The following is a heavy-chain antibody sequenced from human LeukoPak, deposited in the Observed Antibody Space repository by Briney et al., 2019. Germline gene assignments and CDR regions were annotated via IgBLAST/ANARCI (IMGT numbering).Heavy chain of an antibody. CDR1: GGSISSYY. J-gene: IGHJ4*02. CDR3: AGGYDFWSGYYTPSH. D-gene: IGHD3-3*01. CDR2: IYYSGST. Sequence: SETLSLTCTVSGGSISSYYWSWIRQPPGKGLEWIEYIYYSGSTNYNPSLKSRVTISVDTSKNQFSLKLSSVTAADTAVYYCAGGYDFWSGYYTPSHWGQGTLVTVSS. V-gene: IGHV4-59*01.